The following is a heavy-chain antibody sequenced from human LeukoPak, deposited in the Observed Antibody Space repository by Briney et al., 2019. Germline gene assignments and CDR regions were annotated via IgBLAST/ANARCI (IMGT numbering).Heavy chain of an antibody. Sequence: HGESLKISCKGSGYSFTSYWIGWVRPMPGKGLEWMGIIYPGDSDTRYSASFQGQVTISADKSISTAYLQWSSLKASDTAMYYCARGSVLLWFGELLSGWFDPWGQGTLVTVSS. J-gene: IGHJ5*02. D-gene: IGHD3-10*01. CDR2: IYPGDSDT. CDR1: GYSFTSYW. CDR3: ARGSVLLWFGELLSGWFDP. V-gene: IGHV5-51*01.